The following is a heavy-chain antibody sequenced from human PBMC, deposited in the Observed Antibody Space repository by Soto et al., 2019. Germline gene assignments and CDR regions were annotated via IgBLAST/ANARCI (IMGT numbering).Heavy chain of an antibody. V-gene: IGHV1-18*01. Sequence: QVQLVQSGAEVKKPGALVTVSCKASGYTFSTYLIAWVRQAPGQGLEWMGWISISTGDTDYAQNLQGRVTLTTDKSSSTAYMELRSLRPDDTALYYCARDGPGRPYGMDVWGQGTPVIVSS. CDR1: GYTFSTYL. CDR3: ARDGPGRPYGMDV. D-gene: IGHD6-6*01. CDR2: ISISTGDT. J-gene: IGHJ6*02.